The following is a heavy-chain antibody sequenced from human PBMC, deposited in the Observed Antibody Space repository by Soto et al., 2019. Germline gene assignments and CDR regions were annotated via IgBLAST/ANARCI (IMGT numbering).Heavy chain of an antibody. CDR1: GFTFSSYA. V-gene: IGHV3-23*01. D-gene: IGHD6-13*01. CDR2: ISGSGGSR. Sequence: EVQLLESGGGLVQPGGSLRLSCAASGFTFSSYAMSWVRQAPGKGLEWVPAISGSGGSRYYADSVKGRLTFSRAKSKETLALQLHSMRADNTAVEYCARRTSSGSFDYWGQGPLVTVSS. CDR3: ARRTSSGSFDY. J-gene: IGHJ4*02.